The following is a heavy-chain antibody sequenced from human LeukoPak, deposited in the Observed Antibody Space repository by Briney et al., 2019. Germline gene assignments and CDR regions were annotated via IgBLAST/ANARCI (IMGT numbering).Heavy chain of an antibody. CDR2: TRNKANSYRT. CDR3: ARDALNYALDY. J-gene: IGHJ4*02. D-gene: IGHD3-16*01. V-gene: IGHV3-72*01. Sequence: PGRSLRLSCAASGFTLSDHYMDWVRQAPGRGLEWVGRTRNKANSYRTEYAASVKGRFTISRDDSKNSLYLQMNSLKTEDTAVYYCARDALNYALDYWGQGTLVTVSS. CDR1: GFTLSDHY.